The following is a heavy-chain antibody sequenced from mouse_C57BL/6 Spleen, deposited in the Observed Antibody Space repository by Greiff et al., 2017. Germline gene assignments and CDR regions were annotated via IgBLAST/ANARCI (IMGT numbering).Heavy chain of an antibody. CDR2: ISYDGSN. D-gene: IGHD1-1*01. J-gene: IGHJ3*01. CDR1: GYSITSGYY. CDR3: ACRYGAWFAY. V-gene: IGHV3-6*01. Sequence: EVKLEESGPGLVKPSQSLSLTCSVTGYSITSGYYWNWIRQFPGNKLEWMGYISYDGSNNYNPSLKNRISITRDTSKNQFFLMLNSVTTEDTATYYCACRYGAWFAYWGQGTLVTVSA.